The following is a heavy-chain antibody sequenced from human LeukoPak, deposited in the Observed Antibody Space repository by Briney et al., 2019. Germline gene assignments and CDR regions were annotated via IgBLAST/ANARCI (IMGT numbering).Heavy chain of an antibody. CDR3: ARDTNLRDSFDI. Sequence: SETLSLTCTVSGGSISISSYYWSWIRQSPGKGLEWIGYVFYSGKTDYSPSLRSRVSMSVDTSKNQFSLKVTSVTAADTAVYYCARDTNLRDSFDIWGQGTMVTVSS. CDR1: GGSISISSYY. CDR2: VFYSGKT. D-gene: IGHD2-8*01. J-gene: IGHJ3*02. V-gene: IGHV4-61*01.